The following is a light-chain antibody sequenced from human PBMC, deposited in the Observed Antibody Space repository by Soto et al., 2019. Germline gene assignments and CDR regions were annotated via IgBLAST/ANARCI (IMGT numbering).Light chain of an antibody. CDR3: AAWDDSLNGYGV. CDR1: SSNIGNFY. CDR2: SNN. V-gene: IGLV1-44*01. Sequence: QSVLTQPPSASGTPGQRVTISCSGSSSNIGNFYVYWYQQLPGTAPKLLIHSNNQRPLGVPDRFSGSKSGTSASLAISGLQSEDEADYYCAAWDDSLNGYGVFGGGTQLTVL. J-gene: IGLJ2*01.